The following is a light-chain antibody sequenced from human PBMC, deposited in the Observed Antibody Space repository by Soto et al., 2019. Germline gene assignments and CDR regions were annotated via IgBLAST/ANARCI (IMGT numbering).Light chain of an antibody. CDR3: SSYTSSITVL. CDR2: DVN. V-gene: IGLV2-14*01. Sequence: QSALTQPASVSGSPGQSITISCTGSSSDVGGYNYVSWYQQHPDKAPKLMIYDVNNRPSGVSNRFSGSKSGNTASLTISGLQAEDEADYYCSSYTSSITVLFGGGTKLTVL. J-gene: IGLJ2*01. CDR1: SSDVGGYNY.